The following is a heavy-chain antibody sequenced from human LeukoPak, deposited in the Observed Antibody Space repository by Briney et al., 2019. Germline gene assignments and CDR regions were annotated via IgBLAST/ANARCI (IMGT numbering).Heavy chain of an antibody. J-gene: IGHJ4*02. D-gene: IGHD3-22*01. CDR1: GYTFTSYG. CDR3: ARYPRGYYDSSGYHNLDY. V-gene: IGHV1-18*01. Sequence: ASVKLSCKASGYTFTSYGISWVRQAPGQRLEWMGWISAYNVNTNYAQKLPGRVTMTTDTSTSTAYMELRSVRSDDQAVYYCARYPRGYYDSSGYHNLDYWGQGTLVTVSS. CDR2: ISAYNVNT.